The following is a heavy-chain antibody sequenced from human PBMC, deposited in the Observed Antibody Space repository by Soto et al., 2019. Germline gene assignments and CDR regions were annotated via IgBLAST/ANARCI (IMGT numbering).Heavy chain of an antibody. CDR2: IYYSGST. D-gene: IGHD3-3*01. Sequence: SKTLSLTCTVSGGSVSSNSYYWSWIRQPPGKGLEWIGYIYYSGSTNYNPSLKSRVTISVDTSKNHFSLKLSSVTAADTAVYYCARAPYAVTIFGVGYYFDYWGRGTLVTVSS. CDR1: GGSVSSNSYY. V-gene: IGHV4-61*03. J-gene: IGHJ4*02. CDR3: ARAPYAVTIFGVGYYFDY.